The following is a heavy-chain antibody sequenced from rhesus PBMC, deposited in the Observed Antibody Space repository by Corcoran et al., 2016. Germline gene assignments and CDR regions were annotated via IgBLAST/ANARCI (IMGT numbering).Heavy chain of an antibody. CDR1: GGSFSAYW. CDR2: INGNSGST. Sequence: QVLLQESGPGLVKSSETLSLTCSVSGGSFSAYWWTWICQPPGKGLEWIGEINGNSGSTNHNPSLKSRVTISKDASKTQFSLKLNSVTAADTAVYYCARILGGYYFDYWGQGVLVTVSS. CDR3: ARILGGYYFDY. J-gene: IGHJ4*01. V-gene: IGHV4-80*01. D-gene: IGHD3-34*01.